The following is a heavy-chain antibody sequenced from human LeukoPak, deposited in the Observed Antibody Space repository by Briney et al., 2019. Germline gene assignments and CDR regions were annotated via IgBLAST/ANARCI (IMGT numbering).Heavy chain of an antibody. CDR2: INHSGST. D-gene: IGHD4-11*01. V-gene: IGHV4-34*01. Sequence: SETLSLTCAVYGRSFSGYYWSWIRQPPGKGLEWIGEINHSGSTTYNPSLKSRVTLTIDTSKKEVSLKLTSVTAADTSIYFCATSTKVVRPDSWDSWGQGTLVTVSS. J-gene: IGHJ4*02. CDR1: GRSFSGYY. CDR3: ATSTKVVRPDSWDS.